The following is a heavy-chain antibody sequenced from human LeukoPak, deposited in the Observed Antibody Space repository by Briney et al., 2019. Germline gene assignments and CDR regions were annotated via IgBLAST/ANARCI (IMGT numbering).Heavy chain of an antibody. J-gene: IGHJ4*02. CDR1: GGSISSYY. Sequence: PSETLSLTCTVSGGSISSYYWSWIRQPPGKGLEWIGYIYYSGSTNYNPSLKSRVTISVDTSKNQFSLKLSSTTAADTAVYYCARQEWLFGTPDYWGQGTLVTVSS. V-gene: IGHV4-59*08. CDR3: ARQEWLFGTPDY. D-gene: IGHD3-3*01. CDR2: IYYSGST.